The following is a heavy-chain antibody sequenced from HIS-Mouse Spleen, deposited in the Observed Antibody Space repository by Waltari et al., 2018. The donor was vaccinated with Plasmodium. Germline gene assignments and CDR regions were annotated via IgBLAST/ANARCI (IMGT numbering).Heavy chain of an antibody. D-gene: IGHD6-13*01. CDR3: ARVLGYKAAAGSFVEYFQH. CDR2: SNPNSGGT. Sequence: QVQLVQSGAEVKHRRASVKVPCTASGKTVTGYFLNWVRQAPGHGIEWMGWSNPNSGGTNDAQKFQGRVTMTRDTSISTAYMELSRLRSDDTAVYYCARVLGYKAAAGSFVEYFQHWGQGTLVTVSS. CDR1: GKTVTGYF. V-gene: IGHV1-2*02. J-gene: IGHJ1*01.